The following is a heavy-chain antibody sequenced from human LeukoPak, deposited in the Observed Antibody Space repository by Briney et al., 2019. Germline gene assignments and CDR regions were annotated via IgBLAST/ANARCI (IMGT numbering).Heavy chain of an antibody. CDR2: INPNSGGT. Sequence: ASVKVSCKASGYTCTGYYMHWVRQAPGQGLEWMGWINPNSGGTNYAQKFQGRVTMTRDTSISTAYMELSRLRSDDTAVYYCARDPRGYSYGYSDYWGQGTLVTVSS. V-gene: IGHV1-2*02. J-gene: IGHJ4*02. CDR3: ARDPRGYSYGYSDY. CDR1: GYTCTGYY. D-gene: IGHD5-18*01.